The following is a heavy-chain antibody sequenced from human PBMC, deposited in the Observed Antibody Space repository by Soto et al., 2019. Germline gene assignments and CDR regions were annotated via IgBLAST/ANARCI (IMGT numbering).Heavy chain of an antibody. D-gene: IGHD6-6*01. Sequence: QVQLVQSGAEVKQSGSSVKVACKTSGGTLGTYAITWVRQSPGQGLEWLGGIIPIFGTTNYAQKFQGRVTITADESTSTAYIELSSLRSEDTAVYYCARVVSRSTKQRVYHDYGMDIWGQGTTVTVSS. CDR1: GGTLGTYA. J-gene: IGHJ6*02. CDR2: IIPIFGTT. CDR3: ARVVSRSTKQRVYHDYGMDI. V-gene: IGHV1-69*01.